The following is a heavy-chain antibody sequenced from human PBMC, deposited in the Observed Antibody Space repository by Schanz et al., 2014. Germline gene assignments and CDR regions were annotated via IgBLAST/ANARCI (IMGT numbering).Heavy chain of an antibody. D-gene: IGHD2-15*01. CDR3: VGGQNWFDP. Sequence: VQLVESGGGLVRPGGSLRLSCTTSGLIFSTYTLNWVRQAPGKGLEWVAVIWYDGSKKYYADSVKGRFTISRDSSKNTLDLQMNSLRAEDTAVYYCVGGQNWFDPWGQGTLVTVSS. V-gene: IGHV3-33*08. J-gene: IGHJ5*02. CDR1: GLIFSTYT. CDR2: IWYDGSKK.